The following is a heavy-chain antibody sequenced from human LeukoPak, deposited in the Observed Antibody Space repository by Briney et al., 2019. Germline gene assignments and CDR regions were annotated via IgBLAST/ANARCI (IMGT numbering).Heavy chain of an antibody. V-gene: IGHV3-23*01. D-gene: IGHD4-11*01. CDR2: IPGSGDST. Sequence: GGSLRLYCEASGFTFSSYAMTWVRQAPGKGLEWVSAIPGSGDSTYYADSVKGRFTISRHSSKNTLYLQMNSLRAEDTAVYYCARGRYRAALDVWGQGTTVTVSS. CDR1: GFTFSSYA. CDR3: ARGRYRAALDV. J-gene: IGHJ6*02.